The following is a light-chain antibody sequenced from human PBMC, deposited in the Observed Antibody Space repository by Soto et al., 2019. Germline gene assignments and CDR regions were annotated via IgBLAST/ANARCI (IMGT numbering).Light chain of an antibody. V-gene: IGKV1-39*01. J-gene: IGKJ2*01. CDR3: QQSHSTPYT. CDR2: AAS. CDR1: QSISTY. Sequence: DIQMTQSPSSLSASVGDRVTITCRASQSISTYLSWYQQKPGKAPNLLIYAASSLQSGVPSRFSGSGSGTDFTLTISSLQPEDFGTYYCQQSHSTPYTYGQGTKLEIK.